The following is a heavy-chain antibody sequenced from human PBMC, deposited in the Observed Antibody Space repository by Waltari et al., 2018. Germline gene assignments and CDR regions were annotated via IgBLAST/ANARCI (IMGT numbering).Heavy chain of an antibody. J-gene: IGHJ5*02. CDR1: GFTFSSYW. CDR3: ARALTMVRGVAWWFDP. D-gene: IGHD3-10*01. CDR2: MNSDGSST. Sequence: EVQLVESGGGLVQPGGSLRLSCAASGFTFSSYWMHWVRQAPGKGLVWVSRMNSDGSSTSYADSVKGRFTISRDNAKNTLYLQMNRLRAEDTAVYYCARALTMVRGVAWWFDPWGQGTLVTVSS. V-gene: IGHV3-74*01.